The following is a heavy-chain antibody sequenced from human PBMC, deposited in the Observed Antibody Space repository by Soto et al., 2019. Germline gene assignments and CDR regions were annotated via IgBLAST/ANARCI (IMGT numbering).Heavy chain of an antibody. V-gene: IGHV3-7*04. CDR2: IKQDGSEK. CDR1: GFTFTTYC. J-gene: IGHJ4*02. Sequence: PGGSLRLSCAASGFTFTTYCMGWVRQAPGKGLEWVANIKQDGSEKYYVDSVKGRFTISRDNAKNSLYLEMNSLRGEDTAVYYCARLFYLDASFYRPLACWGQGILVTVSS. CDR3: ARLFYLDASFYRPLAC. D-gene: IGHD2-8*01.